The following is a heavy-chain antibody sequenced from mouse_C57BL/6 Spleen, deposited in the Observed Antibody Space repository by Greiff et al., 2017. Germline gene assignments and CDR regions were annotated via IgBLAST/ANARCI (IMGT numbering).Heavy chain of an antibody. Sequence: VQLQQPGAELVRPGSSVKLSCKASGYTFTSYWMHWVKQRPIQGLEWIGNIDPSDSETHYNQKFKDKATLTVDKSSSTAYMQLSSLTSEDSAVYYCARERDFDWFAYWGQGTLVTVSA. CDR3: ARERDFDWFAY. J-gene: IGHJ3*01. CDR1: GYTFTSYW. CDR2: IDPSDSET. V-gene: IGHV1-52*01.